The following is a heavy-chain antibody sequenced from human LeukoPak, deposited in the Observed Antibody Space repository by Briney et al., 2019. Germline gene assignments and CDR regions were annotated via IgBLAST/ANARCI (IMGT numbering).Heavy chain of an antibody. CDR1: GFTFSSYS. CDR2: ISSSSSYI. Sequence: GGSLRLSCAASGFTFSSYSMNWVRQAPGKGLEWVSSISSSSSYIYYADSVKGRFTISRDNAKNSLYLQMNSLRAEDTAVYYCAREKPSIAARLVSYYYYMDVWGKGTTVTVSS. V-gene: IGHV3-21*01. J-gene: IGHJ6*03. D-gene: IGHD6-6*01. CDR3: AREKPSIAARLVSYYYYMDV.